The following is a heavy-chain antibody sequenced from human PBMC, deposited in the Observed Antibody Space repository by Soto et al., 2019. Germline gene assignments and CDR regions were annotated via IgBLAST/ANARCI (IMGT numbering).Heavy chain of an antibody. CDR3: AKGGYGGNIFDY. Sequence: QVQLVESGGGVVQPGRSLRLSCAASGFTFSSYGMHWVRQAPGKGLEWVAVISYDGSNKYYADSVKGRFTISRDNSKNTLYLQMNSLSAEDTAVYYCAKGGYGGNIFDYWGQGTLVTVSS. D-gene: IGHD2-15*01. CDR1: GFTFSSYG. J-gene: IGHJ4*02. CDR2: ISYDGSNK. V-gene: IGHV3-30*18.